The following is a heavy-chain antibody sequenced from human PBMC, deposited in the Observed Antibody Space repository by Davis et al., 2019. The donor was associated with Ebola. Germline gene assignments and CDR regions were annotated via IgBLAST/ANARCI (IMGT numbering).Heavy chain of an antibody. J-gene: IGHJ5*02. CDR3: ARDEKASSWSYNWFDP. Sequence: AASVKVCKASGYTFTSYGISWVRQAPGQGLEWMGWISAYNGNTNYAQKLQGRVTLTTDTSTSTAYMELRSLRSDDTAVYYCARDEKASSWSYNWFDPWGQGTLVTVSS. CDR1: GYTFTSYG. D-gene: IGHD6-13*01. V-gene: IGHV1-18*01. CDR2: ISAYNGNT.